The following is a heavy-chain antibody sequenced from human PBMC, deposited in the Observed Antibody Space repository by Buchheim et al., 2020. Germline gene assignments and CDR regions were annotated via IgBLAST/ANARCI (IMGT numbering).Heavy chain of an antibody. Sequence: QVQLQESGPGLVKPSETLSLTCTVSGGSISSYYWSWIRQPPGKGLEWIGYIHYSGSTNYNPSLKSRVTISVDTSKNQFSLKLSSVTAADTAVYYCARSDSSGWYYHWFDPWGQGTL. V-gene: IGHV4-59*01. CDR2: IHYSGST. CDR3: ARSDSSGWYYHWFDP. D-gene: IGHD6-19*01. J-gene: IGHJ5*02. CDR1: GGSISSYY.